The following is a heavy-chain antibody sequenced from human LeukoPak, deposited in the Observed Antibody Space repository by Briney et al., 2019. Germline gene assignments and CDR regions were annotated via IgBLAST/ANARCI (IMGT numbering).Heavy chain of an antibody. J-gene: IGHJ1*01. CDR1: GFTFSSYG. V-gene: IGHV3-48*04. Sequence: PGGSLRLSCAASGFTFSSYGMSWVRQAPGRGLEWVSYISSSGSTIYYADSVKGRFTISRDNAKNSLYLQMNSLRAEDTAVYYCAKDDDWGRYKHWGQGTLVTVSS. D-gene: IGHD3-16*01. CDR3: AKDDDWGRYKH. CDR2: ISSSGSTI.